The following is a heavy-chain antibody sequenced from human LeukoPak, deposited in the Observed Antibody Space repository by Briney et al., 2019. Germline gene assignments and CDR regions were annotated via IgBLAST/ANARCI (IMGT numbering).Heavy chain of an antibody. V-gene: IGHV4-38-2*02. CDR3: ARVGYYTAGDHASGWFDP. CDR1: GYSLTGGYY. J-gene: IGHJ5*02. CDR2: IFHSGTT. D-gene: IGHD2-8*02. Sequence: SETLSLICSVSGYSLTGGYYWGWIRQSPGKGLEWMGSIFHSGTTHYNPALKSRVTMSVDTSKNQFFLNLSPVTVADSAKYYCARVGYYTAGDHASGWFDPWGRGTLVSVSS.